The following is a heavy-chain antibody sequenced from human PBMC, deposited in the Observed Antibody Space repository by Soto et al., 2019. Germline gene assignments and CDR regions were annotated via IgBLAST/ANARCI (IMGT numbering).Heavy chain of an antibody. CDR1: GYTFTTYT. CDR3: ARDKGAYCGGDCYSTWFDP. V-gene: IGHV1-18*01. J-gene: IGHJ5*02. Sequence: ASVKVSCKASGYTFTTYTMHWARQAPGQGLEWMGWISAHNGNTDYAQKLQGRVIVTRDTSTSTAYMELRSLRSDDTAVYYCARDKGAYCGGDCYSTWFDPWGQGTLVTVPQ. CDR2: ISAHNGNT. D-gene: IGHD2-21*02.